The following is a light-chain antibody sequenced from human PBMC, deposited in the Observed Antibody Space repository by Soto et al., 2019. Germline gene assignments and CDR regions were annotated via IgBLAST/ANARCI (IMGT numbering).Light chain of an antibody. CDR1: HNVDIN. V-gene: IGKV3-15*01. CDR2: GAS. CDR3: QQYFNWWT. J-gene: IGKJ1*01. Sequence: IVLTQSPATLSVSLGERATLSCRASHNVDINLAWYQQRPGQAPRLLVYGASTRATDIPARISGSGSGTEFTLTISSLQSEDFAIYYCQQYFNWWTFGQGTKVDIK.